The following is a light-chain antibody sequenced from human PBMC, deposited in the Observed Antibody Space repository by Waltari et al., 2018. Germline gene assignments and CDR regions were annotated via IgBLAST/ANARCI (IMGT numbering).Light chain of an antibody. CDR3: SAFAGSNNFGV. V-gene: IGLV2-8*01. CDR1: SRYIGGSNF. CDR2: DVN. Sequence: QSALTQPPSASGSPGQSVPISCTGTSRYIGGSNFVSWYQQRPGKAPRFLIYDVNKRPSGVSDRFSGSKSGNTASLTVSGLQPDDEATYYCSAFAGSNNFGVFGGGTKLTVL. J-gene: IGLJ3*02.